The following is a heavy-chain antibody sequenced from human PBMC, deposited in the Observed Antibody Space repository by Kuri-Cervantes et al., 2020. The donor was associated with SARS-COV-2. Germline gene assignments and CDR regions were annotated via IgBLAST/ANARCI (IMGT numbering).Heavy chain of an antibody. CDR2: IYTSGST. V-gene: IGHV4-61*02. CDR1: GGSISSGSYY. Sequence: LRLSCTVSGGSISSGSYYWSWIRQPAGKGLEWIGRIYTSGSTNYNPSLKSRVTISVDTSKNQFSLKLSSVTAADTAVHYCARDRWELHDYWGQGTLVTVSS. CDR3: ARDRWELHDY. D-gene: IGHD1-26*01. J-gene: IGHJ4*02.